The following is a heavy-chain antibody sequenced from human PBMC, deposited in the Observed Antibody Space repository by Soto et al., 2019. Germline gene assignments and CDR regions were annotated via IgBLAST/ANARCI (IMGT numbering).Heavy chain of an antibody. Sequence: ASVKVSCKASGYTFTGYYMHWVRQAPGQGLEWMGWINPNSGGTNYAQKFQGWVTMTRDTSISTAYMELSRLRSDDTAVYYCARDSGGSSWYDYYYYYGMDVWGQGTRVTVSS. V-gene: IGHV1-2*04. CDR1: GYTFTGYY. CDR2: INPNSGGT. J-gene: IGHJ6*02. CDR3: ARDSGGSSWYDYYYYYGMDV. D-gene: IGHD6-13*01.